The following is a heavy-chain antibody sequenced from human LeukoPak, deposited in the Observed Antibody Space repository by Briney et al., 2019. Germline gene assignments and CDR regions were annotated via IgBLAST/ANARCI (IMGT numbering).Heavy chain of an antibody. CDR2: ISASGAST. V-gene: IGHV3-23*01. CDR1: GFTFSSSA. CDR3: AKERPVPPDAFDI. J-gene: IGHJ3*02. Sequence: GGSLSLSCSASGFTFSSSAMNWVRQAPGKGLEWVSAISASGASTYYADSVNGRFTISRDNSKNTLYLQMNSLRAEDTAVYYCAKERPVPPDAFDIWGQGTMVTVSS.